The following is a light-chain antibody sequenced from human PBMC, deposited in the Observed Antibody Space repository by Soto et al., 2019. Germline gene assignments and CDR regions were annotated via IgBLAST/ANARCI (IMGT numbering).Light chain of an antibody. CDR2: VGTGGIVG. V-gene: IGLV9-49*01. Sequence: QSVLTQPPSASASLGASVTLTCTLSSGYSNYEVDWYQQRPGKGPRFVMRVGTGGIVGSKGDGIPDRFSVLCSGLNRYLTIKNIQEEDESDYHCGADHGSGSNFVSVSGGGTKLTVL. CDR3: GADHGSGSNFVSV. J-gene: IGLJ2*01. CDR1: SGYSNYE.